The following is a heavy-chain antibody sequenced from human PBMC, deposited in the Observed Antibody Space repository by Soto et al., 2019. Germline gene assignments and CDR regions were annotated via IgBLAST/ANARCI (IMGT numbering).Heavy chain of an antibody. CDR1: GDSISSGAYY. V-gene: IGHV4-30-4*01. D-gene: IGHD6-6*01. Sequence: QVQLQESGPGLVQPSQTLSLTCTVSGDSISSGAYYWSWVRQSPGKGLEWIGCIYYSGTTYYNPSLETRLTMSVDTSKNQVSLRLSSVTAADTAMYFCARDFKRYSSSPGTLEYWGQGTLVTVSS. CDR3: ARDFKRYSSSPGTLEY. J-gene: IGHJ4*02. CDR2: IYYSGTT.